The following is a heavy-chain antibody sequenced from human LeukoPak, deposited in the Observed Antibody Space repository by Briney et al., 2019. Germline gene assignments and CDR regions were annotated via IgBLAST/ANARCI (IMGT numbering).Heavy chain of an antibody. CDR3: ARDSHYYDSSGYWFEH. J-gene: IGHJ1*01. CDR1: GGTFSSYA. Sequence: SVKVSXKASGGTFSSYAISWVRQAPGQGLEWMGRIIPIFGTANYAQKFQGRVTITTDESTSTAYMELSSLRSEDTAVYYCARDSHYYDSSGYWFEHWGQGTLVTVSS. D-gene: IGHD3-22*01. V-gene: IGHV1-69*05. CDR2: IIPIFGTA.